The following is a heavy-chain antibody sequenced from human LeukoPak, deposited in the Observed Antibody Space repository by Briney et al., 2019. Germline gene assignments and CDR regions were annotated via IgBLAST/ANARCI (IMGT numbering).Heavy chain of an antibody. CDR1: GDSVSSCY. V-gene: IGHV4-4*09. Sequence: SETLSLICNVSGDSVSSCYWSWIRQSPGKGLEWIGFIQDSGITDYNPSLKSRLLMSVDISKNQFSLNLRSVTAADTAVYYCAGRGHRYSRDWGQGILVTISS. CDR3: AGRGHRYSRD. D-gene: IGHD2-15*01. CDR2: IQDSGIT. J-gene: IGHJ1*01.